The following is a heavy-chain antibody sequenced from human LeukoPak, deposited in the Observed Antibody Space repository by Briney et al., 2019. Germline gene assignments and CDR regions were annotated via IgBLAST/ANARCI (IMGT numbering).Heavy chain of an antibody. CDR3: AKDHGVAVTGMFY. Sequence: GGSLRLSCAASGFAFISFTMSWVRQTPGKGLEWVASISGTGDNTYYADSVKGRFTISRDNSRNTLYLQMNSLGAEDTAVYYCAKDHGVAVTGMFYWGQGALVTVSS. D-gene: IGHD6-19*01. CDR1: GFAFISFT. J-gene: IGHJ4*02. V-gene: IGHV3-23*01. CDR2: ISGTGDNT.